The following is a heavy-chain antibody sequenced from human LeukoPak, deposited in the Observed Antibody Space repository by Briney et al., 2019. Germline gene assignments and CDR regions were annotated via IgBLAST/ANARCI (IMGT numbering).Heavy chain of an antibody. D-gene: IGHD6-13*01. CDR3: ARGRQLVGRVGYFQH. CDR1: GGSISSYY. CDR2: IYYSGST. V-gene: IGHV4-59*12. Sequence: PSETLSPTCTVSGGSISSYYWSWIRQPPGKGLEWIGYIYYSGSTNYNPSLKSRVTISVDTSKNQFSLKLSSVTAADTAVYYCARGRQLVGRVGYFQHWGQGTLVTVSS. J-gene: IGHJ1*01.